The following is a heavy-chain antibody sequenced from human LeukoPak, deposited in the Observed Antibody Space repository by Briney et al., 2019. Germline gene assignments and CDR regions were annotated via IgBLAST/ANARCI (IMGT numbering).Heavy chain of an antibody. J-gene: IGHJ4*02. V-gene: IGHV3-23*01. CDR2: ISGSGGET. D-gene: IGHD4-11*01. CDR3: AKGPNESSNYLFDY. CDR1: GFAFSSYA. Sequence: GGSLRLSCAASGFAFSSYAMNWVRQAPGKGLEWISFISGSGGETYYACSVKGRFTISRDNSKNTVYVDLNSLGGDGTAVYYCAKGPNESSNYLFDYWGQGTLVTVSS.